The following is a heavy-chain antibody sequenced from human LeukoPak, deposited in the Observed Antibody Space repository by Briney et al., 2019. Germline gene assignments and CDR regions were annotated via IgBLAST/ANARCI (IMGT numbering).Heavy chain of an antibody. Sequence: PGGSPRLSCTASGFTFGDNAMTWVRQAPGKGLEWLSAIGRSAEYMYVADSVNGRFTVSRDNSKNRLDLQMNGLRAEDTAIYYCVKELKVGETTVGFDHWGQGTLVTVSS. V-gene: IGHV3-23*01. CDR2: IGRSAEYM. D-gene: IGHD1-26*01. CDR1: GFTFGDNA. CDR3: VKELKVGETTVGFDH. J-gene: IGHJ4*02.